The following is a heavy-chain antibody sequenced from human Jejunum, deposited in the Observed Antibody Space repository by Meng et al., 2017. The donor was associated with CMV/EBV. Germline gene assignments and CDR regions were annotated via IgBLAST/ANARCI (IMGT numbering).Heavy chain of an antibody. Sequence: LTDSVMHWGRQAPGQGLEWMGFINVNTGGTKSAQKLQGRVNMTRDTSISTAHMDLSRLETDDTAVYYCVREGYYCTTNNCYKSFDYWGQGTLVTVS. D-gene: IGHD2-2*02. J-gene: IGHJ4*02. CDR3: VREGYYCTTNNCYKSFDY. CDR2: INVNTGGT. V-gene: IGHV1-2*02. CDR1: LTDSV.